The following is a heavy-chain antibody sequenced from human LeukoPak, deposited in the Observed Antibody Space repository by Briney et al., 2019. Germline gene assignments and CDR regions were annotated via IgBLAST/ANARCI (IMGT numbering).Heavy chain of an antibody. CDR2: IYYSGRT. Sequence: PSETLSLTCTVSGGSISSSSYYWGWIRQPPGKGLEWIGSIYYSGRTYYNPSLKSRVTISVDTSKNQFSLKLSSVTAADTAVYYCARHYPRIAVAGGWGQGTLVTVSS. D-gene: IGHD6-19*01. CDR1: GGSISSSSYY. V-gene: IGHV4-39*01. CDR3: ARHYPRIAVAGG. J-gene: IGHJ4*02.